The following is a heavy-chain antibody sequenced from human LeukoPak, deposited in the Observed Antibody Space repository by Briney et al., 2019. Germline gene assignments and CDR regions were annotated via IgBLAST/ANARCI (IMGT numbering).Heavy chain of an antibody. CDR2: INPNNGGT. CDR3: ARVDGGEWYYFDY. CDR1: GYTFTGYY. D-gene: IGHD2-8*02. V-gene: IGHV1-2*02. J-gene: IGHJ4*02. Sequence: ASVKVSCKASGYTFTGYYMHWVRQAPGQGLEWMGWINPNNGGTNYAQKFQGRVTMTLDTSISTGYVELSRLRSDDTAIYFCARVDGGEWYYFDYWGQGTLVTVFS.